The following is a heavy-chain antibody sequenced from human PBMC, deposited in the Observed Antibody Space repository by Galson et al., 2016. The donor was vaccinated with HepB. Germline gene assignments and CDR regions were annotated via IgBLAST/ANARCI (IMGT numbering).Heavy chain of an antibody. D-gene: IGHD6-19*01. CDR2: ISSNGDKT. J-gene: IGHJ4*01. V-gene: IGHV3-64*02. Sequence: SLRLSCAASGFIFSSHPMPWVRQAPGKGLEWISSISSNGDKTDYADSVRDRFTISRDNFKNIPYLQMGSTRTEDTAVYFCVRQAAGYSSGWFYFDSWGHGTLVTVSS. CDR3: VRQAAGYSSGWFYFDS. CDR1: GFIFSSHP.